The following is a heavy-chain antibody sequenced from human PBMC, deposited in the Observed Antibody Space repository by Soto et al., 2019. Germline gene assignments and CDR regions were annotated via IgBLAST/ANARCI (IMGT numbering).Heavy chain of an antibody. J-gene: IGHJ5*02. V-gene: IGHV3-23*01. Sequence: PGGSLRLSCAASGFTFSSYAMSWVRQAPGKGLEWVSAISGSGGSTYYADSVKGRFTISRDNSKNTLYLQMNSLRAEDTAVYYCAKDSDIVVVPAAISHLFDPWGQGTLVTVSS. CDR2: ISGSGGST. CDR1: GFTFSSYA. CDR3: AKDSDIVVVPAAISHLFDP. D-gene: IGHD2-2*01.